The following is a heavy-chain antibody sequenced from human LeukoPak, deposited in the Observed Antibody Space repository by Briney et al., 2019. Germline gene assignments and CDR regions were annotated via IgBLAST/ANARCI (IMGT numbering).Heavy chain of an antibody. Sequence: PSETLSLTCTVSGGSISSSYYYWGWIRQPPGKGLGWIGSFYYSGSTYYNPSLMSRVTISVDTSKNQFSLKLSSVTAADTAVYYCARDLHRYSSSMTYYFDYWGQGTLVTVSS. CDR3: ARDLHRYSSSMTYYFDY. CDR2: FYYSGST. CDR1: GGSISSSYYY. J-gene: IGHJ4*02. D-gene: IGHD6-19*01. V-gene: IGHV4-39*07.